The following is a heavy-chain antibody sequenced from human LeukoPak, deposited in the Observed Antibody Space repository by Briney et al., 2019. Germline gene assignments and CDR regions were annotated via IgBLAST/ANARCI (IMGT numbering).Heavy chain of an antibody. J-gene: IGHJ4*02. Sequence: SETLSLTCTVSGGSISSGGYYWSWIRQPPGKGLEWIGYIYHSGSTYYNPSLKSRVTISVDRSKNQFSLKLSSVTAADTAVYYCARETLGYCSGGSCFYYFDYWGQGTLVTVSS. CDR1: GGSISSGGYY. V-gene: IGHV4-30-2*01. CDR3: ARETLGYCSGGSCFYYFDY. CDR2: IYHSGST. D-gene: IGHD2-15*01.